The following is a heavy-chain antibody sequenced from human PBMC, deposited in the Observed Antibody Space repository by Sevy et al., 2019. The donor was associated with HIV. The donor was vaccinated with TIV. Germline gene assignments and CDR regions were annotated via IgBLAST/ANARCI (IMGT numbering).Heavy chain of an antibody. CDR1: GGSISSGSYY. Sequence: SETLSLTCTVSGGSISSGSYYWSWIRQPAGKGLEWIGRIYTSGSTNYNPSLKSRVTISVDTSKIQFSLKLSCVTAADEAVYYCAGESRITMVRGVYEKYRKAGNYYYYYMDVWGKGTTVTVSS. V-gene: IGHV4-61*02. D-gene: IGHD3-10*01. CDR2: IYTSGST. J-gene: IGHJ6*03. CDR3: AGESRITMVRGVYEKYRKAGNYYYYYMDV.